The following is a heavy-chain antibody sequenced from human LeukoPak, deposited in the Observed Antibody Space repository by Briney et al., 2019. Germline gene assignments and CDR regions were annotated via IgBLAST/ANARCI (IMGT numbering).Heavy chain of an antibody. Sequence: GGSLRLSCAVSGLTFSNYWMSWVRQAPGKGLEGVANIKEDGSDKYYVDSVEGRFTISRDNAEKSVYLQMNSLRAEDTAVYYCASYSSTSYFDYWGQGTLVTVSS. D-gene: IGHD2-2*01. CDR2: IKEDGSDK. CDR3: ASYSSTSYFDY. J-gene: IGHJ4*02. V-gene: IGHV3-7*01. CDR1: GLTFSNYW.